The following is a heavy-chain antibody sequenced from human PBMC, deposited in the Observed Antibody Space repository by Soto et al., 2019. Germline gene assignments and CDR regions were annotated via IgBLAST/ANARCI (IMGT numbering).Heavy chain of an antibody. CDR1: GFTLADLS. CDR2: FDPEDGET. D-gene: IGHD5-12*01. J-gene: IGHJ4*02. V-gene: IGHV1-24*01. CDR3: ASSYTVATIELDS. Sequence: ASVKVSCKVSGFTLADLSMHWVRQAPGKGLEWMGGFDPEDGETIYAQKFQDRVTMTEDTSTDTAYMELSSLRSEDTAVYYCASSYTVATIELDSWGQGTLVTVSS.